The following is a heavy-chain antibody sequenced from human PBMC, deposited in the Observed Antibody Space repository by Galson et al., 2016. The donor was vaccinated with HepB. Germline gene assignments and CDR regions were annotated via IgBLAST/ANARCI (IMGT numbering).Heavy chain of an antibody. CDR1: GGSISDRGNW. J-gene: IGHJ5*02. Sequence: ETLSLTCAVTGGSISDRGNWWTWVRQPPGKGLEWIGEIYHSGTTNSNPSLKSRVTISVDKSKNQFSLTLTSVTAADTAVYYCVRGDASGWFLRLDPWGQGALVIVSS. D-gene: IGHD6-19*01. CDR3: VRGDASGWFLRLDP. CDR2: IYHSGTT. V-gene: IGHV4-4*02.